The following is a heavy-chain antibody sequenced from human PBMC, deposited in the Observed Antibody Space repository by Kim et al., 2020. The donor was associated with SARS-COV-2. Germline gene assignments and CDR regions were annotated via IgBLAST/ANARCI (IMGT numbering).Heavy chain of an antibody. CDR1: GFTVSSNY. V-gene: IGHV3-53*01. CDR3: ARNRYSYVLFDY. J-gene: IGHJ4*02. D-gene: IGHD5-18*01. Sequence: GGSLRLSCAASGFTVSSNYMSWVRQAPGKGLEWVSVIYSGGSTYYADSVKGRFTISRDNSKNTLYLKMNSLRAEDTAVYYCARNRYSYVLFDYWGQGTLVTVSS. CDR2: IYSGGST.